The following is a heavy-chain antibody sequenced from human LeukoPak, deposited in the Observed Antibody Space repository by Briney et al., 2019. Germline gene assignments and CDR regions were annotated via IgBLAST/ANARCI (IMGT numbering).Heavy chain of an antibody. V-gene: IGHV4-34*01. CDR1: GGSFSGYY. Sequence: SETLSLTCAVYGGSFSGYYWSWTRQPPGKGLEWIGEINHSGSTNYNPSLKSRVTISVDTSKNQFSLKLSSVTAADTAVYYCARAPIYDFWSGYYSGYWGQGTLVTVSS. CDR2: INHSGST. CDR3: ARAPIYDFWSGYYSGY. J-gene: IGHJ4*02. D-gene: IGHD3-3*01.